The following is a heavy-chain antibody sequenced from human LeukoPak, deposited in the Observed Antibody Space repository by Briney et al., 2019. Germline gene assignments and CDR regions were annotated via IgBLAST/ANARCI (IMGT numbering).Heavy chain of an antibody. CDR3: TREGPRGNDAFDV. D-gene: IGHD3-10*01. J-gene: IGHJ3*01. Sequence: PGGSLRLSCAASGFTFSSHWMHWVRQAPGKGLVWVSCINKDGSSKDYADSVKGRFTISRDNAKNNLHLQMNSLRAEDTAVYFCTREGPRGNDAFDVWGQGTMVSVSS. CDR1: GFTFSSHW. V-gene: IGHV3-74*01. CDR2: INKDGSSK.